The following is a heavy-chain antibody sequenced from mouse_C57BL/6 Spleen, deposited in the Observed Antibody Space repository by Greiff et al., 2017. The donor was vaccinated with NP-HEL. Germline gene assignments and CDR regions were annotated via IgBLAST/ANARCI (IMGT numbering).Heavy chain of an antibody. J-gene: IGHJ4*01. CDR2: IYPYTGVS. D-gene: IGHD2-4*01. Sequence: VQLQQSGPELVKPGASVKISCKASGYSFTGYYMHWVKQSHGNILDWIGYIYPYTGVSSYNQKFKGKATLTVDKSSSTAYMELRSLTSEDSAVYYCARSNDYDINYAMDYWGQGTSVTVSS. V-gene: IGHV1-31*01. CDR3: ARSNDYDINYAMDY. CDR1: GYSFTGYY.